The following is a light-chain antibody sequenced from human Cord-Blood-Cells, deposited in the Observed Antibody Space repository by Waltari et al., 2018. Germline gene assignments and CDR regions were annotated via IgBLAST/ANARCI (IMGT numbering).Light chain of an antibody. J-gene: IGKJ3*01. CDR1: QSVLYSSNNKNY. CDR3: QQYYSTPLT. Sequence: DIVMTQYPDSLAVSLGERATINCKSSQSVLYSSNNKNYLAWYQQKPGQPPKLLIYWASTRESGVPYRFSGSGSGSDFTLTISSLQDEDVAVYYCQQYYSTPLTFGPGTKVDIK. CDR2: WAS. V-gene: IGKV4-1*01.